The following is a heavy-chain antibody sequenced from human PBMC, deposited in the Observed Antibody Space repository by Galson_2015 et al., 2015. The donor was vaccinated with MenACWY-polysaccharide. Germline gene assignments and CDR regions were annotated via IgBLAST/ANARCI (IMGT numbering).Heavy chain of an antibody. D-gene: IGHD3-3*01. V-gene: IGHV3-74*01. Sequence: SLRLSCAASGFTFSSYWMHWVRQAPGKGLVWVSRINSDGSSTSYADSVKGRFTISRGNAKNTLYLQMNSLRAVDTAVYYCVITTFGVAVSFDNGGQGTLVTVSS. CDR3: VITTFGVAVSFDN. CDR2: INSDGSST. CDR1: GFTFSSYW. J-gene: IGHJ4*02.